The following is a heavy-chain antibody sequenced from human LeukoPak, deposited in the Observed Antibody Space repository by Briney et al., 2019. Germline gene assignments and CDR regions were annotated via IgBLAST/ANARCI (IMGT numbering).Heavy chain of an antibody. CDR3: ARVGYYYDSSGYLKNDAFDI. CDR1: GFTFSSYE. CDR2: ISSSGSTI. V-gene: IGHV3-48*03. D-gene: IGHD3-22*01. J-gene: IGHJ3*02. Sequence: GGSLRLSCAASGFTFSSYEMNWVRQAPWKGLEWVSYISSSGSTIYYADSVKGRFTISRDNAKNSLYLQMNSLRAEDTAVYYCARVGYYYDSSGYLKNDAFDIWGQGTMVTVSS.